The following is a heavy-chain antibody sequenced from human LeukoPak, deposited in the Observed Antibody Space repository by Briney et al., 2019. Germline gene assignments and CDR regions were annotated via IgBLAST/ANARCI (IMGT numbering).Heavy chain of an antibody. V-gene: IGHV3-7*02. Sequence: GGSLRLSCVASGFTLSSYWMSWVRQAPGKGQEWVASIKQDGSEKYYVDSVKGRFTISRDNAKNSLYLQMNSLRAEDTAVYYCATLRIAARPSDYWGQGTLVTVSS. D-gene: IGHD6-6*01. CDR2: IKQDGSEK. CDR3: ATLRIAARPSDY. J-gene: IGHJ4*02. CDR1: GFTLSSYW.